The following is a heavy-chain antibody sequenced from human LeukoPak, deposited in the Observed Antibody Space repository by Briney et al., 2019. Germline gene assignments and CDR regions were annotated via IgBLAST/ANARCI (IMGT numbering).Heavy chain of an antibody. CDR2: INPNSGGT. Sequence: ASVKVSCKASGYTFTSYYMHWVRQAPGQGLEWMGWINPNSGGTNYAQKFQGRVTMTRDTSISTAYMELSRLRSDDTAVYYCARGMVLYSSSSAVQKWGQGTLVTVSS. V-gene: IGHV1-2*02. CDR3: ARGMVLYSSSSAVQK. J-gene: IGHJ4*02. D-gene: IGHD6-6*01. CDR1: GYTFTSYY.